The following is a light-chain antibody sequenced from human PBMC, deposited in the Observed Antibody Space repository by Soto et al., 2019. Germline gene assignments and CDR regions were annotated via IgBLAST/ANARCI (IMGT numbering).Light chain of an antibody. CDR1: QSIANND. CDR2: AAS. Sequence: TQSPGTLSLSPGERATLSCRASQSIANNDLAWYQQKPGKAPKLLIYAASSLQSGVPSRFSGSGSGTDFTLTISSLQPEDFATYYCQQSYSTPLTFGGGTKVEIK. J-gene: IGKJ4*01. V-gene: IGKV1-39*01. CDR3: QQSYSTPLT.